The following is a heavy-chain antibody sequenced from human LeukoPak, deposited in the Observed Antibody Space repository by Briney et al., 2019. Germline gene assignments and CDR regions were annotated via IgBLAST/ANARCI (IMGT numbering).Heavy chain of an antibody. D-gene: IGHD3-10*01. V-gene: IGHV3-23*01. J-gene: IGHJ5*02. Sequence: PGGSLRLSCAASGFTFRNCAMSWVRQAPGKGLEWVSGISGTGYNTYYADSVKGRFTISRDSSKNTLYLQMDSLRAEDTAVYYYARDIYEGLRGGPQFDPWGQGTLVTVSS. CDR3: ARDIYEGLRGGPQFDP. CDR1: GFTFRNCA. CDR2: ISGTGYNT.